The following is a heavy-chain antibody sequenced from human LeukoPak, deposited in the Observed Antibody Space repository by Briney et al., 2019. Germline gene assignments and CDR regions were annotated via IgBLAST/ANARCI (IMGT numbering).Heavy chain of an antibody. Sequence: GGSLRLSCAASGFIFSTQRMHWVRQAPGKGLVWVSYINIDERITGYADSVKGRFTISRDNAKNTLYLQMNSLRVEDTAIYYCFREGGDWGQGTLVTVSS. CDR2: INIDERIT. CDR3: FREGGD. D-gene: IGHD3-10*01. J-gene: IGHJ4*02. V-gene: IGHV3-74*01. CDR1: GFIFSTQR.